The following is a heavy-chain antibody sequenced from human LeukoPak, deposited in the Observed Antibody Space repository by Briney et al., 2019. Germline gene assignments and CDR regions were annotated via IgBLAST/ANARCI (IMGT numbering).Heavy chain of an antibody. CDR1: GFTFSSYG. Sequence: GGSLRLSCAASGFTFSSYGMHWVRQAPGKGLEWVAFIRYDGSNKYYVDSVKGRFTISRDNSKNTLYLQMNSLRAEDTAVYYCAKGGSRGYVGGVDYWGQGTLVTVSS. V-gene: IGHV3-30*02. CDR2: IRYDGSNK. CDR3: AKGGSRGYVGGVDY. J-gene: IGHJ4*02. D-gene: IGHD5-12*01.